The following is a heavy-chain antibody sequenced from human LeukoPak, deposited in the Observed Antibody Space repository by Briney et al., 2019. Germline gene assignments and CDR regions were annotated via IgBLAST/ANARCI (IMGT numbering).Heavy chain of an antibody. CDR1: GFTFSSYE. Sequence: GGSLRLSCAASGFTFSSYEMNWVRQAPGKGLEWVSYISSSGSTIYYADSVKGRFTISRDNAKNSLYLQMNSLRAEDTAVYYCARDDAVTTLGYWCQGTVVTVSS. CDR2: ISSSGSTI. D-gene: IGHD4-17*01. CDR3: ARDDAVTTLGY. V-gene: IGHV3-48*03. J-gene: IGHJ4*02.